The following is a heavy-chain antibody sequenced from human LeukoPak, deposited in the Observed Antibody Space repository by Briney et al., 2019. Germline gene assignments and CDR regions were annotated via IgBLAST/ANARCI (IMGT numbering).Heavy chain of an antibody. D-gene: IGHD3-16*01. J-gene: IGHJ4*02. Sequence: GGSLRLSCAASGFTFSSYSMNWVRQAPGKGLEWVANIKQDGSEKYYVVSVKGRFTISRDNAKNSLYLQMHSLRADDTAVYYCARDWSLPVYTIMLPGYWGQGTLVTVSS. V-gene: IGHV3-7*01. CDR1: GFTFSSYS. CDR3: ARDWSLPVYTIMLPGY. CDR2: IKQDGSEK.